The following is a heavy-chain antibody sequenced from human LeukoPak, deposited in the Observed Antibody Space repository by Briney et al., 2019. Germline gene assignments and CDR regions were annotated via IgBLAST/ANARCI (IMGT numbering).Heavy chain of an antibody. J-gene: IGHJ3*02. CDR1: GYTSTSYY. D-gene: IGHD2-21*01. V-gene: IGHV1-46*01. CDR2: INPSGGST. CDR3: ARDPVDCGGDCYLDAFDI. Sequence: EASVKVSCKASGYTSTSYYMHWVRQAPGQGLEWMGIINPSGGSTSYAQKFQGRVTMTRDTSTSTVYMELSSLRSEDTAVYYCARDPVDCGGDCYLDAFDIWGQGTMVTVSS.